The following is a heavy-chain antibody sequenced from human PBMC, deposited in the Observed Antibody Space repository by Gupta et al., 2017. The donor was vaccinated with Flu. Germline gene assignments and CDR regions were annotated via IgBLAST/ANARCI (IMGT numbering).Heavy chain of an antibody. V-gene: IGHV4-31*03. CDR1: GGSISSGGYY. D-gene: IGHD2-15*01. Sequence: QVQLQESGPGLVKPSQTLSLTCTVSGGSISSGGYYWSWIRQHPGKGLEWIGYIYYSGSTYYNPSLKSRVTISGDTAKNQFSLKLSSVTAADTAVYYCARSYCSGGSCYPLVPNPQTYYFDYWCQGTLVTVSS. CDR2: IYYSGST. CDR3: ARSYCSGGSCYPLVPNPQTYYFDY. J-gene: IGHJ4*02.